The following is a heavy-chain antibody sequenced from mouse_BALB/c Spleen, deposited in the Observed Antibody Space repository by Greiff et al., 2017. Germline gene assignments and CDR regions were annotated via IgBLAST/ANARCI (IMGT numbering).Heavy chain of an antibody. J-gene: IGHJ2*01. CDR3: ARETTATLDY. CDR1: GFTFSSYA. CDR2: ISSGGSYT. Sequence: EVQLVESGGGLVKPGGSLKLSCAASGFTFSSYAMSWVRQTPEKRLEWVATISSGGSYTYYPDSVKGRFTISRDNAKNTLYLQMSSLRSEDTAMYYCARETTATLDYWGQGTTLTVSS. V-gene: IGHV5-9-3*01. D-gene: IGHD1-2*01.